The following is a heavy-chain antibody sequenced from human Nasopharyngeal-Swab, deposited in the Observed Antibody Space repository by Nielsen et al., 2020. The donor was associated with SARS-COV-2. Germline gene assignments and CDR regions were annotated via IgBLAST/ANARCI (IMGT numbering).Heavy chain of an antibody. V-gene: IGHV3-21*01. CDR3: ASSRPLWAFDI. CDR1: GFTFSSYS. Sequence: GESLKISCAASGFTFSSYSMNWVRQAPGKGLEWVSSISSSSSYIYYADSVKGRFTISRDNAKNSLYLQMNSLRAEDTAVYYCASSRPLWAFDIWGQGTMVTVSS. J-gene: IGHJ3*02. CDR2: ISSSSSYI.